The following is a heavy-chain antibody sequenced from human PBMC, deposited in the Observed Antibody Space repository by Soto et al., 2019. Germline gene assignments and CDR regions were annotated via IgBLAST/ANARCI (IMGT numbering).Heavy chain of an antibody. CDR3: AKQRAGFGSGSDTYYFDN. V-gene: IGHV3-23*01. CDR2: ISGSGGST. CDR1: GVTFSTYA. D-gene: IGHD3-10*01. J-gene: IGHJ4*02. Sequence: EVQLLESGGGLVQSGGSLRLSCIASGVTFSTYAMSWVRQAPRKGLEWVSAISGSGGSTYYADSVKGRFTISRDNSKNTLYLQMNSLRAEDTAVYYCAKQRAGFGSGSDTYYFDNWGQGTLVTVSS.